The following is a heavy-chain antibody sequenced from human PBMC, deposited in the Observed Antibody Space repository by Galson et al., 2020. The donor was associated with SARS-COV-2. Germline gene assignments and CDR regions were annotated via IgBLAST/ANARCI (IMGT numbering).Heavy chain of an antibody. Sequence: SETLSLTCTVSGGSISSSSYYWGWIRQPPGKGLEWIGSIYYSGSTYYNPSLKSRVTISVDTSKNQFSLKLGSVTAADTAVYYCARQGDIWTGYPEDYCCMDVWGKGTTVIVSS. CDR1: GGSISSSSYY. CDR3: ARQGDIWTGYPEDYCCMDV. V-gene: IGHV4-39*01. D-gene: IGHD3-9*01. CDR2: IYYSGST. J-gene: IGHJ6*04.